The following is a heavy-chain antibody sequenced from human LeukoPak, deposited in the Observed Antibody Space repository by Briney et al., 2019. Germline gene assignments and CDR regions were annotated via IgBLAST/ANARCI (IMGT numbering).Heavy chain of an antibody. J-gene: IGHJ4*02. CDR1: GFTVSSNY. Sequence: GSLRLSCAASGFTVSSNYMNWVRQPPGKGLEWIGEINHSGSTNYNPSLKSRVTISVDTSKNQFSLKLSSVTAADTAVYYCTRAKRIIMVRGVITRYFDYWGQGTLVTVSS. CDR3: TRAKRIIMVRGVITRYFDY. V-gene: IGHV4-34*01. D-gene: IGHD3-10*01. CDR2: INHSGST.